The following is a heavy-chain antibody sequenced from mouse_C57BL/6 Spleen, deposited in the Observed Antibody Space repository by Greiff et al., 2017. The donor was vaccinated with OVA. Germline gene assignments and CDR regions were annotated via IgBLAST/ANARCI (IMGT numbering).Heavy chain of an antibody. V-gene: IGHV1-15*01. J-gene: IGHJ3*01. CDR3: TRESWFAY. Sequence: VKLLESGAELVRPGASVTLSCKASGYTFTDYEMHWVKQTPVHGLEWIGAIDPETGGTAYNQKFKGKAILTADKSSSTAYMELRSLTSEDSAVYYCTRESWFAYWGQGTLVTVSA. CDR2: IDPETGGT. CDR1: GYTFTDYE.